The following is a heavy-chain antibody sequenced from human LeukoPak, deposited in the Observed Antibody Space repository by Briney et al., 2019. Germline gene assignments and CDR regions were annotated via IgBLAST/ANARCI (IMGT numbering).Heavy chain of an antibody. CDR3: AKKAHYDAYAKYFDY. D-gene: IGHD4-17*01. CDR1: GFSFSDYY. Sequence: GGSLRLSCAASGFSFSDYYMTWIRQAPGKGLEWISYITNSGSTIYYTDSVTGRFTISRDNTKNSVYLQMNSLRAEDTAVYYCAKKAHYDAYAKYFDYWGQGTLVTVSS. CDR2: ITNSGSTI. J-gene: IGHJ4*02. V-gene: IGHV3-11*01.